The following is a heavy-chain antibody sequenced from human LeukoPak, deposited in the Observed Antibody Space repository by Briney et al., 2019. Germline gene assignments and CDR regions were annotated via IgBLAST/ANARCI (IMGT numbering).Heavy chain of an antibody. CDR2: IYYSGST. D-gene: IGHD3-10*01. V-gene: IGHV4-59*01. J-gene: IGHJ5*02. Sequence: PSETLSLTCTVSGGSISSYYWSWIRQPPGKGLEWIAYIYYSGSTNYNPSLKSRVTISIDTSKSQFSLKLRSVTAADTAVYYCARDRHGSGSAHTFDPWGQGTLVTVSS. CDR1: GGSISSYY. CDR3: ARDRHGSGSAHTFDP.